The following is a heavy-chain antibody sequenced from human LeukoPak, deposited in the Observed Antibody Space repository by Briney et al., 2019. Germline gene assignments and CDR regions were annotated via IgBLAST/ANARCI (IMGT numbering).Heavy chain of an antibody. D-gene: IGHD3-10*01. CDR1: GFTFSDYY. V-gene: IGHV3-66*01. Sequence: GGSLRLSCAASGFTFSDYYMTWVRQAPGKGLEWVSVIYSGGSTYYADSVKGRFTISRDNSKNTLYLQMNSLRAEDTAMYYCARLSGSGSSPFDYWGQGTLVTVSS. CDR3: ARLSGSGSSPFDY. J-gene: IGHJ4*02. CDR2: IYSGGST.